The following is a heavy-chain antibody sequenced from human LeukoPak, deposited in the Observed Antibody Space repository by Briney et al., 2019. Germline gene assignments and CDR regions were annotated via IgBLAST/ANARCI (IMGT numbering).Heavy chain of an antibody. CDR2: INHSGST. D-gene: IGHD4-11*01. V-gene: IGHV4-34*01. J-gene: IGHJ3*02. CDR3: ARYGSNYEDAFDI. Sequence: PSETLSLTCAVYGGSFSGYYWSWIRQPPGKGLEWIGEINHSGSTNYNPSLKSRVTISVDTSKNQFSLKLSSVTAADTAVYYCARYGSNYEDAFDIWGQGTMVTVSS. CDR1: GGSFSGYY.